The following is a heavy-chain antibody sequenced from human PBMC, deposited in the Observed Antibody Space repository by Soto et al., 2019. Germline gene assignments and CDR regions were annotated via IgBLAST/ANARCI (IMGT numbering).Heavy chain of an antibody. V-gene: IGHV3-15*01. J-gene: IGHJ4*02. CDR1: GFIFSNAW. CDR2: IKSKTNGGTT. Sequence: GGSLRLSCAASGFIFSNAWMSWVRQAPGKGLEWVGRIKSKTNGGTTDYAAPVRGRLSISRDDSKNTLYLQMNSLKTEDTAVYYCTTDDPINRYWGQGTLVTVSS. CDR3: TTDDPINRY.